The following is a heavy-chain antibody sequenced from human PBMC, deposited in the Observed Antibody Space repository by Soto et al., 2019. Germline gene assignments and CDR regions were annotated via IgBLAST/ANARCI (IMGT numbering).Heavy chain of an antibody. CDR1: GFTFDDYA. D-gene: IGHD2-21*01. CDR2: ISWNSGSI. J-gene: IGHJ3*02. CDR3: AKDSIAMDAFDI. Sequence: EVQLVESGGGLVQPGRSLRLSCAASGFTFDDYAMHWVRQAPGKGLEWVSGISWNSGSIGYADSVKGRFTISRDNAKNSLYLQMNSLRAEDTGLYYCAKDSIAMDAFDIWGQGTMVTVSS. V-gene: IGHV3-9*01.